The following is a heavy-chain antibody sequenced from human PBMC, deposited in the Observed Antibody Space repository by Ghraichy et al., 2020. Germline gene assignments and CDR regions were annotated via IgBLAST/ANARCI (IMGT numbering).Heavy chain of an antibody. CDR3: TSTYSLGY. CDR2: IRTKVNSYAT. D-gene: IGHD2-21*01. CDR1: GFTFSDSA. J-gene: IGHJ4*02. V-gene: IGHV3-73*01. Sequence: GGSLRLSCTASGFTFSDSAMHWVRQASGKGPEWVGRIRTKVNSYATASGASVKGRFIISRDDSKNTAYLQMNSLKTEDTAVYYCTSTYSLGYWGQGTLVTVSS.